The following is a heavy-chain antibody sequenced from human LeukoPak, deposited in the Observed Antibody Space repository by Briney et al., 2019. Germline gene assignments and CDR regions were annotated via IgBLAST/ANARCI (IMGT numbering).Heavy chain of an antibody. J-gene: IGHJ4*02. CDR1: GFTFTSYA. Sequence: PGGSLRLSCAASGFTFTSYAMGWVRQAPGKGLEWVSTISASGASTYYADSVKGRFTISRDESKNTLHLQMNSLRADDTAVYYCAKSSREGSYADFWGQGTLVTVSS. CDR3: AKSSREGSYADF. CDR2: ISASGAST. V-gene: IGHV3-23*01. D-gene: IGHD1-26*01.